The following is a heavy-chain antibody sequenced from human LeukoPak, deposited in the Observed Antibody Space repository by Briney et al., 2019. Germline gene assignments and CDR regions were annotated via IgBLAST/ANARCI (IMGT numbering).Heavy chain of an antibody. J-gene: IGHJ1*01. CDR3: ANVIIVAAGYEYFQH. CDR1: GFTFGSYA. D-gene: IGHD6-13*01. Sequence: PGGSLRLSCEASGFTFGSYAMYWVRQAPGKGLERVSGISGSGSDTFYADSVKGRFTISRDNSKNTLYLQMSSLRAEDTAVYYCANVIIVAAGYEYFQHWGQGTLVSVSS. V-gene: IGHV3-23*01. CDR2: ISGSGSDT.